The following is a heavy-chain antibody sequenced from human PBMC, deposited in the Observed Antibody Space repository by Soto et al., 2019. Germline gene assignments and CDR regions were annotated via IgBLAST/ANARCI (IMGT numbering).Heavy chain of an antibody. CDR1: GAYISSFY. D-gene: IGHD1-26*01. CDR3: ARARRVVGATHNFDF. J-gene: IGHJ4*02. V-gene: IGHV4-59*01. Sequence: SETLSLTCTVSGAYISSFYWACIRQPPGKGLECVGYIYYSGSTTYNPSLKSRITISVDTSPNQFSLKLSSLSAADTAVYYCARARRVVGATHNFDFWGQGTLVTVSS. CDR2: IYYSGST.